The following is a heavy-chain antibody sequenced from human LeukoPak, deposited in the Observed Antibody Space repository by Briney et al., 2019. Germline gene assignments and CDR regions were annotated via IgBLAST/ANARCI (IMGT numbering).Heavy chain of an antibody. V-gene: IGHV1-18*01. CDR1: GYTFTNYG. CDR3: ARITYDFWSGYYMPDDP. Sequence: EASVKVSCEASGYTFTNYGISWVRQAPGQGLEWMGWISIYNGNTDYAQKLRGRVTMTTDTSTSTAYMELRSLRSDDTAVYYCARITYDFWSGYYMPDDPWGQGTLVTVSS. CDR2: ISIYNGNT. D-gene: IGHD3-3*01. J-gene: IGHJ5*02.